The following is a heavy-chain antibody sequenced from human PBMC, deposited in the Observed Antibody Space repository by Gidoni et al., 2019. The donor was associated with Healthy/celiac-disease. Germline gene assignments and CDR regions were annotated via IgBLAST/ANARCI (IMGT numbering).Heavy chain of an antibody. V-gene: IGHV5-10-1*03. D-gene: IGHD2-21*02. CDR3: AKELKYCGGDCYSDADAFDI. CDR1: GYSFTSYW. CDR2: IDPSDSYT. Sequence: EVQLVQSGAEVKKPGESLRISCKGSGYSFTSYWLSWVSQMPGKGLEWQGRIDPSDSYTNYSPSFQGHVTISADKSISTAYLQWSSLKASDTAMYYCAKELKYCGGDCYSDADAFDIWGQGTMVTVSS. J-gene: IGHJ3*02.